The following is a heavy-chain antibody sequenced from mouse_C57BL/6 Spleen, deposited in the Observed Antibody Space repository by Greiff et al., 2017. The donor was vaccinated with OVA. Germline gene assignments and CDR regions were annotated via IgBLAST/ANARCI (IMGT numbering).Heavy chain of an antibody. J-gene: IGHJ4*01. CDR1: GYTFTDYE. CDR3: TRLGYYYGSSYDYAMDD. D-gene: IGHD1-1*01. V-gene: IGHV1-15*01. Sequence: QVQLKQSGAELVRPGASVTLSCKASGYTFTDYEMHWVKQTPVHGLEWIGAIDPEIGGTAYNQKFKGKAILTADKSSRTAYMELRSLTSEDSAVYYSTRLGYYYGSSYDYAMDDWGQGTSVTVSS. CDR2: IDPEIGGT.